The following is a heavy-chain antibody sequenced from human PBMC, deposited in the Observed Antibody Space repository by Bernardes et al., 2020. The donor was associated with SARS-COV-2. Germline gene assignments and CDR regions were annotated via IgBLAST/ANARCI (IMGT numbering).Heavy chain of an antibody. CDR2: IYYSGST. J-gene: IGHJ4*02. CDR3: ARDLNYYDSSGFDY. V-gene: IGHV4-61*01. CDR1: GGSVSSGSYY. D-gene: IGHD3-22*01. Sequence: SETLSLTCTVSGGSVSSGSYYWSWIRQPPGKGLEWIGYIYYSGSTNYNPSLKSRVTISVDTSKNQFSLKLSSVTAADTAVYYCARDLNYYDSSGFDYWGQGTLVTVSS.